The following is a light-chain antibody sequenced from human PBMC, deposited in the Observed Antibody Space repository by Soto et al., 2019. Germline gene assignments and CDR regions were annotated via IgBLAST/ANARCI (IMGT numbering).Light chain of an antibody. CDR1: QSVSSY. CDR2: DAS. CDR3: QQRSNWPPT. J-gene: IGKJ2*01. V-gene: IGKV3-11*01. Sequence: EIVLTQSPATLSLSPGERATLSCRASQSVSSYLAWYQQKPGQAPRLLIYDASNRATGIPARFGGSGSGTDFTLTISSLEPEDFAVYYCQQRSNWPPTFGQGTKPEIK.